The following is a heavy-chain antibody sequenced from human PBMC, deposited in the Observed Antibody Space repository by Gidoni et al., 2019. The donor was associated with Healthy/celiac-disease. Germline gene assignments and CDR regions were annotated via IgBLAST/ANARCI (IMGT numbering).Heavy chain of an antibody. J-gene: IGHJ6*02. D-gene: IGHD2-21*01. CDR1: GGSFSGYY. V-gene: IGHV4-34*01. CDR3: ARVTIVVVPSYYYGMDV. CDR2: INPSGST. Sequence: QVQLQQWGAGLLKPSETLSLTCAVYGGSFSGYYCSLIRQPPGKGLEWIRKINPSGSTNYNPSLKSRVTISVDTSKNQFSLKLSSVTAADTAVYYCARVTIVVVPSYYYGMDVWGQGTTVTVSS.